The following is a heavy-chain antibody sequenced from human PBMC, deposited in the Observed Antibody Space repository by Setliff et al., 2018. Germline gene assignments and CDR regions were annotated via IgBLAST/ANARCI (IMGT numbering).Heavy chain of an antibody. V-gene: IGHV4-61*09. J-gene: IGHJ4*02. CDR2: ISPSGST. D-gene: IGHD1-26*01. CDR1: GASITSGGFY. CDR3: ARSPSSGAYWNPRPFYSDY. Sequence: SETLSLTCSVFGASITSGGFYWTWIRQPAGKGLEWIGHISPSGSTTYNPSVKSRVTISLDTSKNHFSLKLDSVTAADTALYYCARSPSSGAYWNPRPFYSDYWARGTLVTVSS.